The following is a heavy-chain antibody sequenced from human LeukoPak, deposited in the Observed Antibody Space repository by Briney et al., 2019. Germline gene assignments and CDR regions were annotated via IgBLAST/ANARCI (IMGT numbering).Heavy chain of an antibody. D-gene: IGHD3-10*01. J-gene: IGHJ6*03. Sequence: PSETLSLTCSVSGGSISSTSCYWGWIRQPPGKGLEWIGYIYYSGSTNYNPSLKSRVTISVDTSKNQFSLKLSSVTAADTAVYYCAGSMVRELGNYMDVWGKGTTVTISS. V-gene: IGHV4-61*05. CDR3: AGSMVRELGNYMDV. CDR1: GGSISSTSCY. CDR2: IYYSGST.